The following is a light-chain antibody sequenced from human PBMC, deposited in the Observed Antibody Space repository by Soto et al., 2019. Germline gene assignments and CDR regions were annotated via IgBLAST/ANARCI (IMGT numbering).Light chain of an antibody. CDR3: HVWDSSSGHYI. CDR1: NMGRKS. J-gene: IGLJ1*01. Sequence: SSELTQPPSVSVAAGQTSRISRGGKNMGRKSVHWYQQKPGRVPVVVVDDDSDRHSGIPERFSGANSADTATLTIRRVEAGDEADYYCHVWDSSSGHYIFGTGTKV. V-gene: IGLV3-21*02. CDR2: DDS.